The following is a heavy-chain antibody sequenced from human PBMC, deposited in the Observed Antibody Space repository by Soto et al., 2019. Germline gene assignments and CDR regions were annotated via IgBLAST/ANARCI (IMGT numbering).Heavy chain of an antibody. D-gene: IGHD1-26*01. CDR1: GFTFSSYA. J-gene: IGHJ6*02. V-gene: IGHV3-30-3*01. CDR2: ISYDGSNK. CDR3: ARDESGRYYYGMDV. Sequence: XGSLRLSCAAAGFTFSSYAMHWVRQAPGKGLEWVAVISYDGSNKYYADSVKGRFTISRDNSKNTLYLQMNSLRAEDTAVYYCARDESGRYYYGMDVWGQGNTVTVSS.